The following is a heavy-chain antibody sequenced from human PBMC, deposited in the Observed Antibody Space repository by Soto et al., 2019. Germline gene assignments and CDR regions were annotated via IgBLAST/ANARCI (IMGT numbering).Heavy chain of an antibody. J-gene: IGHJ4*02. CDR3: ARDWGRGQFLTNKDY. CDR2: ISAYNGNT. CDR1: GYTFTSYG. D-gene: IGHD3-9*01. Sequence: QVQLVQSGAEVKKPGASVKVSCKASGYTFTSYGFSWVRQAPGQGLEWLGWISAYNGNTNYARKFQGRVTMTTDTSKSTAYMELRSLTSEDTAVYYCARDWGRGQFLTNKDYWGQGTLVTVSS. V-gene: IGHV1-18*01.